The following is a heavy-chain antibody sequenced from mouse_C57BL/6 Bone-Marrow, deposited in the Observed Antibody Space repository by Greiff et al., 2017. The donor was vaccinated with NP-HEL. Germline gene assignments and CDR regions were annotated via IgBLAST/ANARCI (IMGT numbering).Heavy chain of an antibody. Sequence: VQLKESGPELVKPGASVKISCKASGYAFSSSWMNWVKQRPGKGLEWIGRIYPGDGDTNYNGKFKGKATLTADKSSSTAYMQLSSLTSEDSAVYFCARAAPFDYWGQGTTLTVSS. CDR3: ARAAPFDY. CDR2: IYPGDGDT. CDR1: GYAFSSSW. V-gene: IGHV1-82*01. J-gene: IGHJ2*01.